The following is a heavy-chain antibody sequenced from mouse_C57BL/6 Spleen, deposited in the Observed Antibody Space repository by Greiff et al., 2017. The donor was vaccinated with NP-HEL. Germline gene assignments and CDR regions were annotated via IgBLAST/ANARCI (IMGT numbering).Heavy chain of an antibody. J-gene: IGHJ3*01. D-gene: IGHD2-4*01. Sequence: VQLQQSGPELVKPGASVKISCKASGYAFSSSWMNWVKQRPGKGLEWIGRIYPGDGDTNYNGKFKGKATLTADKSSSTAYMQLSSLTSEDSAVYFCARLDDYLAYWGQGTLVTGSA. CDR3: ARLDDYLAY. CDR1: GYAFSSSW. CDR2: IYPGDGDT. V-gene: IGHV1-82*01.